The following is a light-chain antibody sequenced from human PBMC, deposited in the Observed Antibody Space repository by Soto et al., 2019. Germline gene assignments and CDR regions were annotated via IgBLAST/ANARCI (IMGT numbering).Light chain of an antibody. V-gene: IGKV3-20*01. J-gene: IGKJ1*01. Sequence: EIVMTQSPDTLSVSPGEGATLSGRASQSVPRTYLAWYQQKPGQTPSLLIYGASTRATGIPDRFSGSGSGTDFTLTISRLEPEDFGVYYCQQYGSSYWTFGQGTKVDIK. CDR1: QSVPRTY. CDR3: QQYGSSYWT. CDR2: GAS.